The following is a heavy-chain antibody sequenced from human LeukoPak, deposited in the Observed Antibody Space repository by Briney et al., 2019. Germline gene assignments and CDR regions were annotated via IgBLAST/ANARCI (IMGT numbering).Heavy chain of an antibody. J-gene: IGHJ2*01. Sequence: ASVKVSCKASGYSFTNNYIHWVRQAPGQGLEWMGMIYPRDGSTSYAQRFQDRVTMTRDTSTSTVYMELSSLRSEDTAVYYCARATSGGSGSYFDLWGRGTLVTVSS. D-gene: IGHD1-14*01. CDR1: GYSFTNNY. CDR2: IYPRDGST. CDR3: ARATSGGSGSYFDL. V-gene: IGHV1-46*01.